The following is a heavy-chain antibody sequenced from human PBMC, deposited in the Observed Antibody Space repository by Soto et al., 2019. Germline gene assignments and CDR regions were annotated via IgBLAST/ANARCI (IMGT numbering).Heavy chain of an antibody. V-gene: IGHV5-51*01. J-gene: IGHJ6*02. CDR1: GYSFTSYW. D-gene: IGHD4-17*01. CDR3: ARHGRTVTTFNYYYYYGMDV. Sequence: GESLKISCKGSGYSFTSYWIGWVRQMPGKGLEWMGIIYPGDSDTRYSPSFQGQVTISADKSISTAYLQWSSLKASDTAMYYCARHGRTVTTFNYYYYYGMDVWGQGTTVTVSS. CDR2: IYPGDSDT.